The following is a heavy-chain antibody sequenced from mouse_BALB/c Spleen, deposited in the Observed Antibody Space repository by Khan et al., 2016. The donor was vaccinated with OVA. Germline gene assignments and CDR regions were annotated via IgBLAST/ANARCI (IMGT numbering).Heavy chain of an antibody. J-gene: IGHJ1*01. CDR1: GYTFTAYE. Sequence: QVRLQQSGAELVRPGASVTLSCKASGYTFTAYEMHWVKQTPVHGLEWIGAIDPETGGTAYNQKFKGKATLTADKSSSTAYMELRSLTSEDSAVYSCTRQDVWGEGTTVTVSS. V-gene: IGHV1-15*01. CDR3: TRQDV. CDR2: IDPETGGT.